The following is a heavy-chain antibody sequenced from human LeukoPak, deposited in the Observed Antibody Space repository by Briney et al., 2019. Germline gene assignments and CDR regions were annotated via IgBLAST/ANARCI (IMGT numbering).Heavy chain of an antibody. CDR2: MNDDGSGI. V-gene: IGHV3-74*01. J-gene: IGHJ2*01. D-gene: IGHD4-17*01. CDR1: GFTVSSNY. CDR3: ARETTVSREWYFDL. Sequence: GGSLRLSCAASGFTVSSNYMSWVRQAPGKGLVWVSRMNDDGSGISYADSVKGRFTISRDHAKNTLYLQMNSLRAEDTAVYYCARETTVSREWYFDLWGRGTLVTVAS.